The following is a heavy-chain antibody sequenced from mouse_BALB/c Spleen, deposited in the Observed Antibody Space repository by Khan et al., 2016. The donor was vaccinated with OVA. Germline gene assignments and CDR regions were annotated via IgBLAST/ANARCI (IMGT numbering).Heavy chain of an antibody. CDR2: IYPGGGYT. Sequence: QVRLQQSGAELVRPGTSVKMSCKAAGYTFTNYWIGWVKQRPGHGLEWIGDIYPGGGYTNYNEKFKGKATLTADTSSSTAYLQVSSLTSEDSAIYYWARRGAARATWDYVDYWGQGTTLTVSS. J-gene: IGHJ2*01. CDR1: GYTFTNYW. CDR3: ARRGAARATWDYVDY. V-gene: IGHV1-63*02. D-gene: IGHD3-1*01.